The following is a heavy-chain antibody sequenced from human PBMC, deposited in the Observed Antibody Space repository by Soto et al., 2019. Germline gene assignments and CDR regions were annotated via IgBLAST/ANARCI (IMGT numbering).Heavy chain of an antibody. J-gene: IGHJ4*02. CDR2: IWYDGSNK. CDR1: GFTFSSYG. CDR3: ARDANYDYVWGSYRP. V-gene: IGHV3-33*01. D-gene: IGHD3-16*02. Sequence: QVQLVESGGGVVQPGRSLRLSCAASGFTFSSYGMHWVRQAPGKGLEWVAVIWYDGSNKYYADSVMGRFTISRDNSKNTLYLQMNSLRAEDTAVYYCARDANYDYVWGSYRPWGQGTLVTVSS.